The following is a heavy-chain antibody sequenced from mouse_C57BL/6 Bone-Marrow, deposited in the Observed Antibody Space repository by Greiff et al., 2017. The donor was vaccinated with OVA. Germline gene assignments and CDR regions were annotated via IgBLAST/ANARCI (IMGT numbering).Heavy chain of an antibody. Sequence: ESGPGLVKPSQSLSLTCSVTGYSITSGYYWNWIRQLPGNKLEWMGYISYDGSNNYNPSLKNRISITRDTSKNQFFLKLNSVTTEDTATYYCAREYGNYVGYWGQGTTLTVSS. D-gene: IGHD2-10*02. CDR1: GYSITSGYY. CDR2: ISYDGSN. CDR3: AREYGNYVGY. V-gene: IGHV3-6*01. J-gene: IGHJ2*01.